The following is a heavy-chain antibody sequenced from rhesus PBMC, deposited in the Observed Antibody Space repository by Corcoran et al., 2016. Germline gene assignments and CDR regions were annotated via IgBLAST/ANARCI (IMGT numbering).Heavy chain of an antibody. CDR3: ARDPYSGSYRISLDV. CDR1: GGTISSGYYY. D-gene: IGHD1-44*02. J-gene: IGHJ5-2*02. Sequence: QVQLQESGPGVVKPSETLSLTCAVSGGTISSGYYYWSWIRQPPGKGLGWIGGIYSNSESTNHNPPLKSRVTISKDTSKNQFSLKRSSVTATDTAVYYCARDPYSGSYRISLDVWGRGVLVTVSS. V-gene: IGHV4S12*01. CDR2: IYSNSEST.